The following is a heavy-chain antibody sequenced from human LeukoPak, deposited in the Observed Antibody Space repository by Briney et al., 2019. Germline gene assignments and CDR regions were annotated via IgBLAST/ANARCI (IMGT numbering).Heavy chain of an antibody. J-gene: IGHJ6*02. CDR2: INHSGST. CDR3: ARGPKPYYGMDV. V-gene: IGHV4-34*01. CDR1: GGSFSGYY. Sequence: PSETLSLTCAVYGGSFSGYYWSWIRQPPGKGLEWIGEINHSGSTNYNPSLKSRVTISVDTSKNQFSLKLSSVTAADTAVYYCARGPKPYYGMDVWGQGTTATVSS.